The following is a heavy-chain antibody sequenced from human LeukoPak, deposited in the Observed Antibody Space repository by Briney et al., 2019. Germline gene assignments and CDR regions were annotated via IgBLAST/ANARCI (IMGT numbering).Heavy chain of an antibody. V-gene: IGHV3-21*06. CDR2: ISSTGSYI. J-gene: IGHJ4*02. D-gene: IGHD3-10*01. CDR1: GFTFSSYG. Sequence: PGGSLRLSCVGAGFTFSSYGLKWVRQAPGKGLEWVASISSTGSYIYYADSMKGRFIISRDNANNSLFLQMNSLRVEDTAVCYCARDYYGSGSHRDYWGQGTLVTVSS. CDR3: ARDYYGSGSHRDY.